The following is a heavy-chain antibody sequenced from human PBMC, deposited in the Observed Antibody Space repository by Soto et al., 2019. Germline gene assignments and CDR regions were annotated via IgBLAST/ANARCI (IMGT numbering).Heavy chain of an antibody. CDR1: GFTFSSYE. D-gene: IGHD5-12*01. CDR2: ISSSGSTI. J-gene: IGHJ4*02. V-gene: IGHV3-48*03. Sequence: EVQVLESGGGLVQPGGSLRLSCAASGFTFSSYEMNWVRQAPGKGLEWVSYISSSGSTIYYADSVKGRFTISRDNAKKSLYLQMNSLRAEDTAVYYCATAFRDGYPKDYWGQGTLVTVSS. CDR3: ATAFRDGYPKDY.